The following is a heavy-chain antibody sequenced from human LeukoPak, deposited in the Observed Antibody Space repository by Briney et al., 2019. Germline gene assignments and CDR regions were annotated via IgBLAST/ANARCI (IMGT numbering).Heavy chain of an antibody. CDR2: IIPILGIA. CDR3: ARGGGYCSGGSCYGLDWFDP. D-gene: IGHD2-15*01. V-gene: IGHV1-69*04. Sequence: SVKVSCKASGGTFSSYAISWVRQAPGQGLEWMGRIIPILGIANYAQKSQGRVTITADKSTSTAYMELSSLRSEDTAVYYCARGGGYCSGGSCYGLDWFDPWGQGTLVTVSS. J-gene: IGHJ5*02. CDR1: GGTFSSYA.